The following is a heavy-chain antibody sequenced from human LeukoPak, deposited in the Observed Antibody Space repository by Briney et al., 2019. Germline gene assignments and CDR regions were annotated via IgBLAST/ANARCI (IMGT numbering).Heavy chain of an antibody. V-gene: IGHV4-61*03. CDR2: INYSGST. Sequence: SETLSLTCTVSGGSVSSGPYYWNWIRQPPGKGLESIGYINYSGSTNYNPSLKSRVTISVDTSKDHFSLKLSSVTAADTAVYYCARSRDGYKPYYFDYWGQGILVTVSS. D-gene: IGHD5-24*01. CDR3: ARSRDGYKPYYFDY. J-gene: IGHJ4*02. CDR1: GGSVSSGPYY.